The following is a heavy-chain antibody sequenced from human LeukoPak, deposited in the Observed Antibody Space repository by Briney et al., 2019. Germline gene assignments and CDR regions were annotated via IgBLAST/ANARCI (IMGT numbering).Heavy chain of an antibody. J-gene: IGHJ6*03. CDR3: ARAPPVGYYYYYMDV. CDR2: IYYSGST. V-gene: IGHV4-59*01. Sequence: SETLSLTCTVSGGSLSSYYWSWIRQPPGKGLEWIGYIYYSGSTNYNPSLKSRVTISVDTSKNQFSLKLSSVTAADTAVYYCARAPPVGYYYYYMDVWGKGTTVTASS. CDR1: GGSLSSYY.